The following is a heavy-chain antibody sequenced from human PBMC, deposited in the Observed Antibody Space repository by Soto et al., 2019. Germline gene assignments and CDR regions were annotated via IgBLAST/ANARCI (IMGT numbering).Heavy chain of an antibody. J-gene: IGHJ4*02. CDR2: INAGNGNT. Sequence: GASVKVSCKASGYTFTSYAMHWVRQAPGQRLEWMGWINAGNGNTKYSQKFQGRVTITRDTSASTAYMKLSSLRSEDTAVYYCARTITMVRAPPIGFDYWGQGTLVTVSS. CDR1: GYTFTSYA. V-gene: IGHV1-3*01. D-gene: IGHD3-10*01. CDR3: ARTITMVRAPPIGFDY.